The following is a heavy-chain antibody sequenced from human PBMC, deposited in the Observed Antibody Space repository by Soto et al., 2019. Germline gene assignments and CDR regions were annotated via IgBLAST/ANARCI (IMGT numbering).Heavy chain of an antibody. Sequence: GGSLRLSCSASGFTFSSYAMHWVRQAPGKGLEYVSAISSNGGSTYYADSVKGRFTISRDNSKNTLYLQMSSLRAEDTAVYYAPRGDLWSGYYNPYYYGMDVWGQGTTVTVSS. D-gene: IGHD3-3*01. CDR2: ISSNGGST. J-gene: IGHJ6*02. CDR3: PRGDLWSGYYNPYYYGMDV. CDR1: GFTFSSYA. V-gene: IGHV3-64D*06.